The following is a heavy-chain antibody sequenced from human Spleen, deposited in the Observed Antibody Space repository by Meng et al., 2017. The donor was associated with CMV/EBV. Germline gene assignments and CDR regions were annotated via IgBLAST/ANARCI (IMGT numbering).Heavy chain of an antibody. Sequence: GGYYWSWIRQYPGKGLEWIGYIFHTGSTYYNPSLKSRVTISVDTSKNQFSLKLSSVTAADTAVYYCAREADYGSGSYYKGYYGMDVWGQGTTVTVSS. CDR2: IFHTGST. J-gene: IGHJ6*02. CDR3: AREADYGSGSYYKGYYGMDV. D-gene: IGHD3-10*01. V-gene: IGHV4-31*02. CDR1: GGYY.